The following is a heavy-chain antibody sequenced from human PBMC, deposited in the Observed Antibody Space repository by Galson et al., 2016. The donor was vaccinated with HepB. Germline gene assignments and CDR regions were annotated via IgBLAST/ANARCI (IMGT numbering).Heavy chain of an antibody. CDR2: ISSSSSYI. Sequence: SLRLSCAASGFTFSSYSMNWVRQAPGKGLEWVSSISSSSSYIYYADSVKGRLTISRDNAKNSLYLQINSLRAEDTAVYYCARPSSSSWAFDYWGQGTLVTVSS. CDR1: GFTFSSYS. D-gene: IGHD6-6*01. J-gene: IGHJ4*02. CDR3: ARPSSSSWAFDY. V-gene: IGHV3-21*01.